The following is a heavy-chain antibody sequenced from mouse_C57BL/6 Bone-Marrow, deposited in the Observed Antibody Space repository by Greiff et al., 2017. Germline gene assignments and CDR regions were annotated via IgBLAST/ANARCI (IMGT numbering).Heavy chain of an antibody. J-gene: IGHJ2*01. CDR2: IDPETGGT. Sequence: QVQLQQSGAELVRPGASVTLSCKASGYTFTDYEMHWVKQTPVHGLEWIGAIDPETGGTAYNQKFKGKAILTADKSSSTAYMEHRSLTSEESAVYYCTREGGGYYDFDYWGQGTTLTVSS. CDR3: TREGGGYYDFDY. D-gene: IGHD2-3*01. V-gene: IGHV1-15*01. CDR1: GYTFTDYE.